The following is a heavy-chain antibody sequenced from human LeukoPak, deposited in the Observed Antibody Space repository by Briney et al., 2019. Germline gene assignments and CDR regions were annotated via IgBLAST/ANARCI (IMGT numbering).Heavy chain of an antibody. V-gene: IGHV4-34*01. D-gene: IGHD3-22*01. CDR2: INHSGST. CDR3: ARGDYDSSGYYRY. J-gene: IGHJ4*02. CDR1: GGSFSGYY. Sequence: PSETLSLTCAVYGGSFSGYYWSWIRQPPGKGLEWIGEINHSGSTNYNPSLKSRVTISVDTSKNQFSLKLSSVTAADTAVYYCARGDYDSSGYYRYWGQGTLVTVSS.